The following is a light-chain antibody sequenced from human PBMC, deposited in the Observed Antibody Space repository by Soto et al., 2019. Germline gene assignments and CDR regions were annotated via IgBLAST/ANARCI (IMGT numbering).Light chain of an antibody. CDR3: HQYDTAPRT. V-gene: IGKV3-20*01. CDR2: SAS. J-gene: IGKJ1*01. CDR1: QTFSSSH. Sequence: EIVLTQSPGTLSWSPGERSTLSCVSSQTFSSSHLAWYQQKPGQAPRLIIYSASTRATGIPDRFSGSGSGTDFTLTISRLEPEDFAVYYCHQYDTAPRTFGQGTKVDIK.